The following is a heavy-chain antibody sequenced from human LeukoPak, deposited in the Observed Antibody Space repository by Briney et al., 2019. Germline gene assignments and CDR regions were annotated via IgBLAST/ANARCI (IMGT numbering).Heavy chain of an antibody. J-gene: IGHJ4*02. Sequence: GGSLSLSCAASGFTFSGYAMSWVRQAPGKGLEWVSLISGSGGGTYYADPVKGRFNIFRDNSKNTQDLQMNSLRAEDTAVYYCAKTGTEDGYNIYFDHWGQGTLVTVSS. V-gene: IGHV3-23*01. CDR3: AKTGTEDGYNIYFDH. CDR1: GFTFSGYA. CDR2: ISGSGGGT. D-gene: IGHD5-24*01.